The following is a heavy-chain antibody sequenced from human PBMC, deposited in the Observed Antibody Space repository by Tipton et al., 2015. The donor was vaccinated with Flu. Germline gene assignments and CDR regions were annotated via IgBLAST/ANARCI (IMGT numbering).Heavy chain of an antibody. D-gene: IGHD1-26*01. J-gene: IGHJ4*02. CDR2: ISYTGRP. CDR3: ARERVGGEPFDY. V-gene: IGHV4-59*01. CDR1: DGSITGYY. Sequence: TLSLTCTVSDGSITGYYWSWIRRPPGKGLEYIGFISYTGRPNYNPSLKSRLAISLDASNHQFSLRLRSVSAADTAVYYCARERVGGEPFDYWGQGTLVTVSS.